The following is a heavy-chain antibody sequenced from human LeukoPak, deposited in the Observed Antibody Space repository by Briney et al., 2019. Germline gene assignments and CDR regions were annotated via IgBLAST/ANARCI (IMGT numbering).Heavy chain of an antibody. CDR2: INPNSGGT. Sequence: GASVKVSCKASGYTFTGYYMHWVRQAPGKGLEWMGWINPNSGGTNYAQKFQGRVTMNRDTSITTAYMELSRLRSDDTAVYYCARDSGDGYNLFDYWGQGTLVTVSS. CDR3: ARDSGDGYNLFDY. J-gene: IGHJ4*02. CDR1: GYTFTGYY. V-gene: IGHV1-2*02. D-gene: IGHD5-24*01.